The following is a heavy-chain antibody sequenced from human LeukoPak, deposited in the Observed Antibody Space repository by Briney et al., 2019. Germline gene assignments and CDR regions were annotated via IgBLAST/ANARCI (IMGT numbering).Heavy chain of an antibody. CDR2: VNTDESRT. Sequence: GGSLRLSCVASEFTFSNYWMHWVRQAPGKGLVWVSRVNTDESRTNYADSVKGRFTISRDNAKNTVYLQMNSLRAEDTAVYYCARGASGSYYVDYWGQGILVTVSS. D-gene: IGHD1-26*01. J-gene: IGHJ4*02. V-gene: IGHV3-74*01. CDR3: ARGASGSYYVDY. CDR1: EFTFSNYW.